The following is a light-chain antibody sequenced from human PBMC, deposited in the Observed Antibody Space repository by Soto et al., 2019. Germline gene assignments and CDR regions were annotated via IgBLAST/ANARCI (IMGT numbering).Light chain of an antibody. V-gene: IGKV3-15*01. J-gene: IGKJ1*01. CDR2: GAS. CDR1: QSVNAN. CDR3: QQYNTWLWT. Sequence: EVVMTQSPATLSVSPGERATLSCRASQSVNANLAWYQQKPGQAPRLLIHGASNGATGIPARFSGSGFGTEFILTISSLQSEDVAVYYCQQYNTWLWTFGQGTKVEI.